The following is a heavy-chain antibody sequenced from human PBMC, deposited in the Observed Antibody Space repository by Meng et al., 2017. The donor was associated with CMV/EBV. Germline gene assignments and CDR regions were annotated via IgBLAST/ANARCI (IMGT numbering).Heavy chain of an antibody. V-gene: IGHV4-4*07. CDR3: ARGGLYYYDSSGHFDY. J-gene: IGHJ4*02. D-gene: IGHD3-22*01. CDR2: IYTSGST. Sequence: QGRLQESGPGLVKPSETLSLTCTVSGGSISSYYWSWIRQPAGKGLEWIGRIYTSGSTNYNPSLKSRVTMSVDTSKNQFSLRLSSVTAADTAVYYCARGGLYYYDSSGHFDYWGQGTLVTVAS. CDR1: GGSISSYY.